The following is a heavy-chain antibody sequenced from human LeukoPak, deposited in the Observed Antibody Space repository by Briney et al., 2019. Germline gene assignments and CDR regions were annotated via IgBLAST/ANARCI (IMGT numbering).Heavy chain of an antibody. Sequence: GSLRLSCAASGVTFSYYNWSWVRQPPGKGLEWISCISRSDNYIYYVDSVKGRFTISRDNAKKSLFLQMNSLRAEDTAVYYCARAHNFYGGNSKGAFDIWGQGTMVIVSS. D-gene: IGHD4-23*01. V-gene: IGHV3-21*01. CDR2: ISRSDNYI. CDR1: GVTFSYYN. CDR3: ARAHNFYGGNSKGAFDI. J-gene: IGHJ3*02.